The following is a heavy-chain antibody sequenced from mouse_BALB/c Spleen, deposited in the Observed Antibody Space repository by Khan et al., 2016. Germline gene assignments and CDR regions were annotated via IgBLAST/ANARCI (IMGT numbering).Heavy chain of an antibody. CDR2: IDPANGNT. J-gene: IGHJ2*01. D-gene: IGHD1-1*01. Sequence: VQLKQSGAELVKPGASVKLSCTASGFNIKDTFMHWVKQRPEQGLEWIGRIDPANGNTRYDPKFQGKATITAATSSNTAYLQLSSLTSEDTAVYYCARRGPIYYYGSTYGYWGQGTTLTVSS. CDR1: GFNIKDTF. V-gene: IGHV14-3*02. CDR3: ARRGPIYYYGSTYGY.